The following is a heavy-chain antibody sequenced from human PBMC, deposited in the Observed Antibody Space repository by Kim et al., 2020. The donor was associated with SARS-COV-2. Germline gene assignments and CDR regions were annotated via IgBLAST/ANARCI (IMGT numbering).Heavy chain of an antibody. D-gene: IGHD6-19*01. V-gene: IGHV3-64*01. CDR2: ISSNGGST. J-gene: IGHJ3*02. CDR3: ARDRYSSGWYYAFDI. Sequence: GGSLRLSCAASGFTFSSYAMHWVRQAPGKGLEYVSAISSNGGSTYYANSVKGRFTISRDNSKNTLYLQMGSLRAEDIAVYYCARDRYSSGWYYAFDIWG. CDR1: GFTFSSYA.